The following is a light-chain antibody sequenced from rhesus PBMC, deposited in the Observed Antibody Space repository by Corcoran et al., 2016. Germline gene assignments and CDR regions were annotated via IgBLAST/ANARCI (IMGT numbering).Light chain of an antibody. Sequence: DIQMTQSPSSLSASVGDTVTITCRASQSISSWLDWYQQKPGKAPKLLIEKAASLQSGVPSRFSGSGSGTDFTLTISRLQPEDFATYYCLQYSSSPYSFGQGTKVEIK. CDR3: LQYSSSPYS. CDR1: QSISSW. CDR2: KAA. J-gene: IGKJ2*01. V-gene: IGKV1-22*01.